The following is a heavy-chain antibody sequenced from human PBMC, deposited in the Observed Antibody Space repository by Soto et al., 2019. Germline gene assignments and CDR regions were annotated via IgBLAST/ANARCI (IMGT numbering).Heavy chain of an antibody. J-gene: IGHJ6*02. CDR2: IVVGSGYR. CDR3: AADLGAVARSGPHYYYGMDV. Sequence: SVKVSCKASGFTFSTSAVQWVRQARGQCLEWIGWIVVGSGYRNYAQRFQERVTITRDMSTSTAYMEVSSLRSEDTAVYYCAADLGAVARSGPHYYYGMDVWGQGTTVTVSS. D-gene: IGHD6-19*01. CDR1: GFTFSTSA. V-gene: IGHV1-58*01.